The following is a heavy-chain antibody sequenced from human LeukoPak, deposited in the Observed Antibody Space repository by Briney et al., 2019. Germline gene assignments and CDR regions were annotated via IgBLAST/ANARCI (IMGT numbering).Heavy chain of an antibody. Sequence: GGSLRLSCAASGFTFGSYAMSWVRQAPGKGLEWVSAISGSGGSTYYADSVKGRFTISRDNSKNTLCLQMNSLRAEDTAVYYCAKDRGVVVPAAPCYWGQGTLVTVSS. CDR3: AKDRGVVVPAAPCY. D-gene: IGHD2-2*01. J-gene: IGHJ4*02. V-gene: IGHV3-23*01. CDR1: GFTFGSYA. CDR2: ISGSGGST.